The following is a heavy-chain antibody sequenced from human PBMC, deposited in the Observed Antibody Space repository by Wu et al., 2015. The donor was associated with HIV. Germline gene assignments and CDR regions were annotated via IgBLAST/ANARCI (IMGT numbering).Heavy chain of an antibody. CDR1: GYTFINYF. D-gene: IGHD4-23*01. CDR3: VRRGLCDHCGNFDFQH. CDR2: INPYAGAV. J-gene: IGHJ1*01. V-gene: IGHV1-2*02. Sequence: QVRLVQSGTVMKKPGSSVKISCEASGYTFINYFIHWVRHVPGKGFEWMGWINPYAGAVNYAWNFQGRVTLTRKSFDTDTGTAYMELSGLTSADTAVYYCVRRGLCDHCGNFDFQHWGQGTPVVVSS.